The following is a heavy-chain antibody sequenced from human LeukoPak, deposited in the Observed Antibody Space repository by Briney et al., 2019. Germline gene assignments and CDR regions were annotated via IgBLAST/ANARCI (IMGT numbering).Heavy chain of an antibody. CDR2: IIPIFGTA. CDR1: GGTFSSYA. V-gene: IGHV1-69*13. Sequence: SVKVSCKASGGTFSSYAISWVRQAPGQGLEWMGGIIPIFGTANYAQKFQGRVTITADESTSTAYMELSSLRSEDTAVYYCARKGDYFDAFGIWGQGTMVTVSS. J-gene: IGHJ3*02. D-gene: IGHD4-17*01. CDR3: ARKGDYFDAFGI.